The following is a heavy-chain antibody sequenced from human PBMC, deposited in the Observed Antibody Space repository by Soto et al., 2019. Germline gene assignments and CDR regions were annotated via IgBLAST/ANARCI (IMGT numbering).Heavy chain of an antibody. CDR2: ISGSGGST. CDR1: GFTFSSFA. CDR3: AYNTWIQLWFFPCDY. V-gene: IGHV3-23*01. Sequence: EVQLLESGGGLVQPGGSLRLSCAASGFTFSSFAMNWVRQAPGKGLEWVSTISGSGGSTYYADSVKGRFTISRDNSKSTLYLQLNSLRAEDTAVYYCAYNTWIQLWFFPCDYWGQGTLVTVSS. D-gene: IGHD5-18*01. J-gene: IGHJ4*02.